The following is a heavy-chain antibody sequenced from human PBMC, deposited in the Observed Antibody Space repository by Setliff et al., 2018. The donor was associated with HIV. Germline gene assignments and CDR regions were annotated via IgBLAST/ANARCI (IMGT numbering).Heavy chain of an antibody. CDR1: GGSIVRYY. Sequence: PSETLSLTCTVSGGSIVRYYWTWIRQPPGKGLEWIGYIYYSGSTNYNASLKSRVTISVDTSKNQFSLKLNSVTAADTAVYYCAKDGISGGSYPPYYFDYWGHGTLVTVSS. D-gene: IGHD6-19*01. J-gene: IGHJ4*01. CDR2: IYYSGST. V-gene: IGHV4-59*12. CDR3: AKDGISGGSYPPYYFDY.